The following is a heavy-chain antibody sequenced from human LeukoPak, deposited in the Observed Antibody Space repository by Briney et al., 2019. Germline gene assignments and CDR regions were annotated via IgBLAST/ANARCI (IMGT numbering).Heavy chain of an antibody. J-gene: IGHJ4*02. CDR2: INPSGGDT. Sequence: ASVKVSCKASGYTFTSYYMHWVRQAPGQGLEWMGIINPSGGDTSYAQKFQGRLTMTRDTSTNTVYMELTSLRSEDTAVYYCARKVGARGYYFDYWGQGTLVTVSS. CDR3: ARKVGARGYYFDY. V-gene: IGHV1-46*01. CDR1: GYTFTSYY. D-gene: IGHD1-26*01.